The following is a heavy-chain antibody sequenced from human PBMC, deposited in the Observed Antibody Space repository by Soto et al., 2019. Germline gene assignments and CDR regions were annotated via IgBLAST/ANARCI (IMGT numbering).Heavy chain of an antibody. CDR1: GGTFNTYA. Sequence: QVQLVQSGAEMKKPGSSVKVSCQSSGGTFNTYAMNWVRLAPGQGPEWMGDISPMFGAAHYGPKVQGRVTITADETTGTSYMQLSSLTSEDTALYFCAREVQVHTPAFVYWGQGTLVTVSS. CDR3: AREVQVHTPAFVY. CDR2: ISPMFGAA. V-gene: IGHV1-69*19. J-gene: IGHJ4*02. D-gene: IGHD3-10*01.